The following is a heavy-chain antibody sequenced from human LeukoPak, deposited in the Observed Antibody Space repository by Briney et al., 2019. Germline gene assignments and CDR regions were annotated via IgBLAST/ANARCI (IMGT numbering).Heavy chain of an antibody. Sequence: GGSLRLSCAASGFTFSSYGMHWVRQAPGKGLEWVAVISYDGSNKYYADSVKGRFTISRDNSKNTLYLQMNSLRAEDTAVYYCARGDTAPDGGYWGQGTLVTVSS. V-gene: IGHV3-30*03. CDR3: ARGDTAPDGGY. D-gene: IGHD5-18*01. CDR2: ISYDGSNK. J-gene: IGHJ4*02. CDR1: GFTFSSYG.